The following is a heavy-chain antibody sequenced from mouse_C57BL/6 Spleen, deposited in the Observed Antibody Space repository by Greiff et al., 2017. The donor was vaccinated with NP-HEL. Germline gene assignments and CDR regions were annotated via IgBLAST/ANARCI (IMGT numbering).Heavy chain of an antibody. D-gene: IGHD1-1*01. CDR1: GYAFTNYL. CDR3: ARVITTVEGYFDV. Sequence: QVQLQQSGAELVRPGTSVKVSCKASGYAFTNYLIEWVKQRPGQGLEWIGVINPGSGGTNYNEKFKGKATFTADTSSNTAYMQLSSLTTEDSAIYYCARVITTVEGYFDVWGTGTTVTVSS. J-gene: IGHJ1*03. CDR2: INPGSGGT. V-gene: IGHV1-54*02.